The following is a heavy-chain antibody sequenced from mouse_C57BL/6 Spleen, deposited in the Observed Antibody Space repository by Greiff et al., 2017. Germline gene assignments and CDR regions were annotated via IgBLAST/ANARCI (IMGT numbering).Heavy chain of an antibody. V-gene: IGHV1-50*01. CDR3: ARRGTSYYAMDY. CDR1: GYTFTSYW. D-gene: IGHD3-3*01. Sequence: QVQLQQPGAELVKPGASVKLSCKASGYTFTSYWMQWVKQRPGQGLEWIGEIDPSDSYTNYNQKFKGKATLTVDTSSSTAYMQLSSLTSEDSAVYYGARRGTSYYAMDYWGQGTSVTVSS. CDR2: IDPSDSYT. J-gene: IGHJ4*01.